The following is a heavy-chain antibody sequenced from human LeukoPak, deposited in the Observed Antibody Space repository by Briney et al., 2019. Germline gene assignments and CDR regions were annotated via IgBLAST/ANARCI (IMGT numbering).Heavy chain of an antibody. J-gene: IGHJ4*02. D-gene: IGHD3-22*01. CDR3: ARDINPTYYYDSSGYYFDY. CDR2: INPSGGST. V-gene: IGHV1-46*01. Sequence: GASVKVSCKASGYTFTSYYMHWVRQAPGQGLEWMGIINPSGGSTSYAQKFQGRVTMTRGTSTSTVYMKLSSLRSEDTAVYYCARDINPTYYYDSSGYYFDYWGQGTLVTVSS. CDR1: GYTFTSYY.